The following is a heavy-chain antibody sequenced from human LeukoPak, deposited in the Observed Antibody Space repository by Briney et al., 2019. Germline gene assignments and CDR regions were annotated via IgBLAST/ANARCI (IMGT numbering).Heavy chain of an antibody. CDR2: IIPIFGTA. CDR1: GGTFSSYA. J-gene: IGHJ1*01. CDR3: ARPPSGSYTAEYFQH. Sequence: ASVKVSCKASGGTFSSYAISWVRQAPGQGLGWMGGIIPIFGTANYAQKFQGRVTITADESTSTAYMELSSLRSEDTAVYYCARPPSGSYTAEYFQHWGQGTLVTVSS. V-gene: IGHV1-69*13. D-gene: IGHD1-26*01.